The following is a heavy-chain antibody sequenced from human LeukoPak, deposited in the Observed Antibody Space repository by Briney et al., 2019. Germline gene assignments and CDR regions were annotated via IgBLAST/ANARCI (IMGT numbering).Heavy chain of an antibody. CDR2: INPSGGST. V-gene: IGHV1-46*01. J-gene: IGHJ4*02. Sequence: ASVKVSCKASRYTFTSYYIHWVRQAPGQGLEWMGIINPSGGSTSYAQKFQGRVTITRNTSISTAYMELNSLRSEDTAVYYCARARTDRYYDFWSGYYTPFDYWGQGTLVTVSS. CDR1: RYTFTSYY. D-gene: IGHD3-3*01. CDR3: ARARTDRYYDFWSGYYTPFDY.